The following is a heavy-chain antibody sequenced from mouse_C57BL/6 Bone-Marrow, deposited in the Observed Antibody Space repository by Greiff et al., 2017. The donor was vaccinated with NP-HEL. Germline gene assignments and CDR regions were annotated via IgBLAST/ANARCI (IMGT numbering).Heavy chain of an antibody. D-gene: IGHD1-1*01. Sequence: EVKLVESGGGLVQSGRSLRLSCATSGFTFSDFYMEWVRQAPGKGLEWIAASRNKANDYTTEYSASVKGRFIVSRDTSQSILYLQMNALRAEDTAIYYCARDAATTVVEGYFDVWGTGTTVTVSS. V-gene: IGHV7-1*01. CDR2: SRNKANDYTT. J-gene: IGHJ1*03. CDR3: ARDAATTVVEGYFDV. CDR1: GFTFSDFY.